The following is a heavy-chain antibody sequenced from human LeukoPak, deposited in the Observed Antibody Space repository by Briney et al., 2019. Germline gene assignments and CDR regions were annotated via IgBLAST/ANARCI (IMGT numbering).Heavy chain of an antibody. D-gene: IGHD6-19*01. J-gene: IGHJ3*02. V-gene: IGHV4-39*01. CDR2: IYYSGST. Sequence: SETLSLTCTVSDGSISSSLYYWGWVRQPPGKGLEWIGIIYYSGSTYYNPSLKSRVTISVETSKNQVSLRLSSVTAADTAVYYCARQGAGGRAFDIWGQGTMVTVSS. CDR3: ARQGAGGRAFDI. CDR1: DGSISSSLYY.